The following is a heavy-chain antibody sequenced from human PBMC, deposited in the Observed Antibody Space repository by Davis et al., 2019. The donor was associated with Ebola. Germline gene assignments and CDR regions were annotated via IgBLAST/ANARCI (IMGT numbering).Heavy chain of an antibody. CDR3: ARVVVGAYFDY. CDR1: GFTFSSYA. Sequence: PGGFLRLSCAASGFTFSSYAMSWVRQAPGKGLEWVSAISGSGGSTYYADSVKGRFTISRHNSKNTLYLQMNSLRAEDTAVYYCARVVVGAYFDYWGQGTLVTVSS. CDR2: ISGSGGST. V-gene: IGHV3-23*01. D-gene: IGHD1-26*01. J-gene: IGHJ4*02.